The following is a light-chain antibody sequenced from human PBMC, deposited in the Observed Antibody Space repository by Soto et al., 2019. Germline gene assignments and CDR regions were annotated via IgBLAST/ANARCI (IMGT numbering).Light chain of an antibody. CDR3: QQSYSTPLT. CDR1: ETISRY. V-gene: IGKV1-39*01. CDR2: AAS. J-gene: IGKJ4*01. Sequence: DIQMTQSPSSLSASVGDRVTITCRASETISRYLNWYQQKPQKAPKLLIFAASSLQSGVPSRFSGSGSGTDFTLTISNLQPEDVASYYCQQSYSTPLTFGGGTKVEIK.